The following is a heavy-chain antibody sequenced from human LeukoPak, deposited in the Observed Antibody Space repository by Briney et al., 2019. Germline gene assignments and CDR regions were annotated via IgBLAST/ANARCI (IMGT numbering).Heavy chain of an antibody. D-gene: IGHD3-10*01. CDR3: ARDTEVLVTMVRGAGHAFDI. Sequence: SETLSLTCTVSGGPISSYYWSWIRQPPGKGLEWIGYIYYSGSTNYNPSLKSRVTISVDTSKNQFSLKLSSVTAADTAVYYCARDTEVLVTMVRGAGHAFDIWGQGTMVTVSS. V-gene: IGHV4-59*01. CDR1: GGPISSYY. J-gene: IGHJ3*02. CDR2: IYYSGST.